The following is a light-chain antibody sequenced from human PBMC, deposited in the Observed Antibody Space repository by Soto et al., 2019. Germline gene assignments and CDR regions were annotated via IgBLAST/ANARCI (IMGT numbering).Light chain of an antibody. Sequence: QSALTQPASVSGSPGQSITISCTGTTSDVADFSYVSWYQHHPGNAPKLIIYAASNRPPGVSNRFSGSKSGNTASLTISGLQAEDEGDYYCAAWDDSLDGYVFGTGTKLTVL. V-gene: IGLV2-14*01. J-gene: IGLJ1*01. CDR3: AAWDDSLDGYV. CDR1: TSDVADFSY. CDR2: AAS.